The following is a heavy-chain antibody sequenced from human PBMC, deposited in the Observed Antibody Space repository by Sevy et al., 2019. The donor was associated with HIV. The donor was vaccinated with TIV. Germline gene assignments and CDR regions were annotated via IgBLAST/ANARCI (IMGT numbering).Heavy chain of an antibody. V-gene: IGHV3-23*01. CDR3: AKNGGYYGSGDHDY. CDR1: GFTFSSYA. D-gene: IGHD3-10*01. Sequence: GSLRLSCAASGFTFSSYAMSWVRQAPGKGLEWVSAISGSGGSTYYADSVKGRFTISRDNSKNTLYLQMNSLRAEDTAVYYCAKNGGYYGSGDHDYWGQGTLVTVSS. J-gene: IGHJ4*02. CDR2: ISGSGGST.